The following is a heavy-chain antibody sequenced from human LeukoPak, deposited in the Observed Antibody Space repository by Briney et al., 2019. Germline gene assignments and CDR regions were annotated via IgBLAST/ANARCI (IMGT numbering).Heavy chain of an antibody. D-gene: IGHD1-26*01. V-gene: IGHV3-20*04. CDR2: INWNGGST. J-gene: IGHJ4*02. CDR3: ARSSTVGATEGFDY. Sequence: GGSLRLSCAASGFTFSSYSMNWVRQAPGKGLEWVSGINWNGGSTGYADSVKGRFTISRDNAKNSLYLQMNSLRAEDTAVYYCARSSTVGATEGFDYWGQGTLVTVSS. CDR1: GFTFSSYS.